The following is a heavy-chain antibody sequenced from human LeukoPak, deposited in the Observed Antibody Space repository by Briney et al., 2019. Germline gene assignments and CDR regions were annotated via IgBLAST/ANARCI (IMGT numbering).Heavy chain of an antibody. D-gene: IGHD3-22*01. CDR3: AKDKPPLNYYDSSGYYSLYYFDY. CDR2: IRGSGSNT. V-gene: IGHV3-23*01. CDR1: GFTFSSYA. Sequence: GGSLRLSCAASGFTFSSYAMSWVRQAPGKGLEWVSSIRGSGSNTYYADSVKGRFTISRDNSKNTLYLQMNSLRAEDTAVYYCAKDKPPLNYYDSSGYYSLYYFDYWGQGTLVTVSS. J-gene: IGHJ4*02.